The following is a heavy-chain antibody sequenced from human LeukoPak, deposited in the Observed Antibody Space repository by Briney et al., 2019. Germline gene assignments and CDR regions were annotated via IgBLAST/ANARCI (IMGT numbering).Heavy chain of an antibody. J-gene: IGHJ6*03. Sequence: SGTLSLTCAVSGGSISSSNWWSWVRQPPGKGLEWIGEINHSGSTNYNPSLKSRVTISVDTSKNQFSLKLSSVTAADTAVYYCARGSVVAADYYYYYMDVWGKGTTVTVSS. CDR1: GGSISSSNW. D-gene: IGHD2-15*01. CDR2: INHSGST. V-gene: IGHV4-4*02. CDR3: ARGSVVAADYYYYYMDV.